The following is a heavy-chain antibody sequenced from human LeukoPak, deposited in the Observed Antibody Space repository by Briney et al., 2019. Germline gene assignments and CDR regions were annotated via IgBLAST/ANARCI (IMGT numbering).Heavy chain of an antibody. Sequence: GGSLRLSCATSGFIFSSYGMHWVRQAPGKGLEWVAVIWYDEKNKYYADSVKGRFTISRDSSKKTLYLQMDSLRAEDTGLYYCVRAARRGIFPFDPWGQGTLVTVSS. V-gene: IGHV3-33*01. CDR3: VRAARRGIFPFDP. CDR2: IWYDEKNK. CDR1: GFIFSSYG. J-gene: IGHJ5*02. D-gene: IGHD3-3*01.